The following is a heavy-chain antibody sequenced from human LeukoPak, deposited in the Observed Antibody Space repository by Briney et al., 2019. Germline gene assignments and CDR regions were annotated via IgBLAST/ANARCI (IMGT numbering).Heavy chain of an antibody. D-gene: IGHD4-17*01. CDR2: IYYSGST. CDR1: GGSISSYY. V-gene: IGHV4-59*01. CDR3: ARAGTVTTLFDY. Sequence: SETLSLTCTVSGGSISSYYWSWIRQPPGEGLEWIGYIYYSGSTNYNPSLKSRVTISVDTPKNQFSLKLSSVTAADTAVYYCARAGTVTTLFDYWGQGTLVTVSS. J-gene: IGHJ4*02.